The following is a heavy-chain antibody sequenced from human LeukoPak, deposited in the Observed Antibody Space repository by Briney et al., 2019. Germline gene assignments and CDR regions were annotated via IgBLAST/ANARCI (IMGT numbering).Heavy chain of an antibody. Sequence: SVKVSCKAFGGTFSNYAITWVRQAPGQGLEWMGRIIPIFGTANYAQKFQGRVTITTDESTSTDYMELSSLRSEDTAVYYCARGDGYGYNRFNSWGQGTLVTVSS. J-gene: IGHJ5*01. CDR2: IIPIFGTA. CDR1: GGTFSNYA. CDR3: ARGDGYGYNRFNS. V-gene: IGHV1-69*05. D-gene: IGHD5-24*01.